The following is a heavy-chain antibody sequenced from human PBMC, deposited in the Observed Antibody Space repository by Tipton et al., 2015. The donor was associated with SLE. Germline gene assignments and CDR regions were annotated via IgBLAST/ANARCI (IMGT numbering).Heavy chain of an antibody. D-gene: IGHD6-6*01. CDR2: IDHSGTT. V-gene: IGHV4-34*01. CDR1: GGSFRGSY. CDR3: ARGGGSSSGRWFDP. J-gene: IGHJ5*02. Sequence: LSLTCAVYGGSFRGSYWSWIRQPPGMGLEWIGEIDHSGTTNYSPSLKSRVTISVDTSKKQFSLKLKSVTAADTAVYYCARGGGSSSGRWFDPWGQGTLVTVSS.